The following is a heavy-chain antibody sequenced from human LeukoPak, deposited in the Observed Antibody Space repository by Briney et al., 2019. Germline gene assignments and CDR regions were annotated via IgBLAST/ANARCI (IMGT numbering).Heavy chain of an antibody. CDR3: ARDSGGGWFDP. CDR2: FYYSGDT. Sequence: PSETLSLTCNVSGDSIRGFYWGWIRQPPGKGLEWIGYFYYSGDTNCNPALESRVIISVDTSKNQFSLKLSSLTAADTAVYYCARDSGGGWFDPWGQGTLVTVSS. CDR1: GDSIRGFY. J-gene: IGHJ5*02. D-gene: IGHD1-14*01. V-gene: IGHV4-59*01.